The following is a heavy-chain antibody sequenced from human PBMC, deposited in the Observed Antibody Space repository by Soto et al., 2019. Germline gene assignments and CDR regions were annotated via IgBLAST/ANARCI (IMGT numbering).Heavy chain of an antibody. CDR1: GFTFSSYT. CDR2: INSGGRT. Sequence: EVQLLESGGDLVQPGGSVRLSCAASGFTFSSYTKTWVRQAPGKGLEWVSGINSGGRTYYADSVKGRFTISRDDSKNTLYLQIISLRAEDTAVYYCAKDLRPDGVWDFDYWGQGTLVTVSS. J-gene: IGHJ4*02. V-gene: IGHV3-23*01. D-gene: IGHD4-17*01. CDR3: AKDLRPDGVWDFDY.